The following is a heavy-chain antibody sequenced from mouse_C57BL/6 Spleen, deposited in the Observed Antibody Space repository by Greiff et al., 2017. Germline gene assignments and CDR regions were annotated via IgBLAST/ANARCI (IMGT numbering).Heavy chain of an antibody. CDR3: ASYDALSY. CDR1: GYTFTSYW. Sequence: QVQLQQPGAALVMPGASVKLSCKASGYTFTSYWMHWVKQRPGQGLEWIGEIDPSDSYTNYNQKFKGKSTLTVDKSSSTAYMQLSSLTSDDSAFYDCASYDALSYWGPGALVTVS. V-gene: IGHV1-69*01. D-gene: IGHD2-3*01. CDR2: IDPSDSYT. J-gene: IGHJ3*01.